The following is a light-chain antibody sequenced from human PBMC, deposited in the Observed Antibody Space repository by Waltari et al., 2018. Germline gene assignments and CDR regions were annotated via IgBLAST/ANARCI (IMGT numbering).Light chain of an antibody. CDR3: SLYMGSGIWV. Sequence: QTVVTQEPSLSVSPGGTVTLTCALSSGSISSTSYATWYQQTPGQAPRTLVYKATRRSAGVPGRLSGSILGNKAALASTGARADDESDYYCSLYMGSGIWVFGGGTKLTVL. CDR1: SGSISSTSY. V-gene: IGLV8-61*01. J-gene: IGLJ3*02. CDR2: KAT.